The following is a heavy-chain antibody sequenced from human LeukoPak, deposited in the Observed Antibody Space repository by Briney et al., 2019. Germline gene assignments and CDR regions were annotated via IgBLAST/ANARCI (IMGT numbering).Heavy chain of an antibody. D-gene: IGHD2-2*01. CDR2: IYTSGST. CDR1: GNSISSGDNY. J-gene: IGHJ3*02. V-gene: IGHV4-61*02. CDR3: ARAGFCSSTSCYGRAFHI. Sequence: SETLSLTCTVSGNSISSGDNYWSWIRQPAGKGLEWIGRIYTSGSTNYNPSLKSRVTISLDTSKNQLSLKVTSVTAADTAVYYCARAGFCSSTSCYGRAFHIWGQGTMVTVSS.